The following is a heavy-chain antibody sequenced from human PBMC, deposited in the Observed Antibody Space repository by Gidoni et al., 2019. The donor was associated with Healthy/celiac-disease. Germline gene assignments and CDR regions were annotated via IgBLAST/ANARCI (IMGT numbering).Heavy chain of an antibody. CDR1: GYSFTRHY. Sequence: QVQLVQSGAEVQKPGASVKVSCKASGYSFTRHYIHWVRQAPGQGLEWMGMVNPTGGSTSIAQKFQDRVNMTRDTSTSTFYMDLSSLRSEDTAIYYCGKGRDLATVPDYWGQGTLVTVSS. D-gene: IGHD4-17*01. CDR2: VNPTGGST. V-gene: IGHV1-46*01. CDR3: GKGRDLATVPDY. J-gene: IGHJ4*02.